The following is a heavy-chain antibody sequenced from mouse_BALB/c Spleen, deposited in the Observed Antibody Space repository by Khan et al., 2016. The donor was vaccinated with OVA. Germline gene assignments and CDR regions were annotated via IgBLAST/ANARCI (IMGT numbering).Heavy chain of an antibody. CDR2: ISYSGST. Sequence: EVQLQESGPGLVKPSQSLSLTCTVTGYSITSGYGWNWLRQFPGNKLEWMGYISYSGSTNYNTSPKSRISITRDTSKNQFFLQLNSVTTVDIATYYCARTARIKYWGQGTTLTVSS. J-gene: IGHJ2*01. V-gene: IGHV3-2*02. D-gene: IGHD1-2*01. CDR3: ARTARIKY. CDR1: GYSITSGYG.